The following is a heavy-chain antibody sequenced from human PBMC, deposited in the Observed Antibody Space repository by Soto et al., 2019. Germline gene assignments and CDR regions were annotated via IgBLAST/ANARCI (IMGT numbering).Heavy chain of an antibody. Sequence: EVQLLESGGGFVEPGWSLRLSCAASGFTFSNYPMTWVRQAPGKGLEWVSSTSGSGGSTYYADSAEGRFTISRDNSKNTLYLQMNRLRAEEKALYYCGKEQTHSQADTSSIFDYWGQGTLVTVSS. V-gene: IGHV3-23*01. J-gene: IGHJ4*02. D-gene: IGHD2-2*01. CDR3: GKEQTHSQADTSSIFDY. CDR2: TSGSGGST. CDR1: GFTFSNYP.